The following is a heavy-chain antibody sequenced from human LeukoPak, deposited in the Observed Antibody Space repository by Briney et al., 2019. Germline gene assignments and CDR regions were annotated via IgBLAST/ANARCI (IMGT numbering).Heavy chain of an antibody. J-gene: IGHJ3*02. CDR1: GFTLSRYS. D-gene: IGHD1-26*01. CDR3: ARDEWGDAFDI. CDR2: ISSSSSYI. V-gene: IGHV3-21*01. Sequence: GGSLRLSCAASGFTLSRYSMNWVRQAPGKGLEWVSSISSSSSYIHSADSVRGRFTISRDNAKNSLFLQMNSLRAEDTAAYYCARDEWGDAFDIWGHGKMVTVFS.